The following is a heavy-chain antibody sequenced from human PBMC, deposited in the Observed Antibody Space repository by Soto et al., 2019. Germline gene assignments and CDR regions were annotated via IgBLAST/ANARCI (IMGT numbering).Heavy chain of an antibody. CDR3: ARVPTDSSGYYKYYFDY. CDR1: GYTFTNYG. CDR2: INPYNGNT. D-gene: IGHD3-22*01. J-gene: IGHJ4*02. V-gene: IGHV1-18*04. Sequence: ASVKVSCKASGYTFTNYGIIWQRQAPGQGLEWMGWINPYNGNTYYAQRVQGRVTMTTDTSTSTAYMELRSLRSDDTAVYYCARVPTDSSGYYKYYFDYWGQGTMVTVYS.